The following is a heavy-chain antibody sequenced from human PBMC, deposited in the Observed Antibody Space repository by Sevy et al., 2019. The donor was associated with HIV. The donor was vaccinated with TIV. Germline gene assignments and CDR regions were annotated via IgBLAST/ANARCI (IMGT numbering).Heavy chain of an antibody. V-gene: IGHV4-59*01. CDR3: ATYSGSPHGVGWFDP. J-gene: IGHJ5*02. Sequence: SETLSLTCTVSGGSISSYYWSWIRQPPGKGLEWIGYIYYSGSTSYNPSLKSRVTISVDTSKDQFSLKLSSVTAGDTAVYYCATYSGSPHGVGWFDPWGQGTLVTVSS. CDR1: GGSISSYY. CDR2: IYYSGST. D-gene: IGHD1-26*01.